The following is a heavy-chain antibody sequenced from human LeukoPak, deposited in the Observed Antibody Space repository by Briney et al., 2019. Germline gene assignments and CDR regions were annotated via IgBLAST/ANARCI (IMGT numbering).Heavy chain of an antibody. D-gene: IGHD6-19*01. CDR1: GASISPSY. Sequence: SETLSLTCTVSGASISPSYWAWIRQPPGRGLEWIGFIHHTGRTNYNDSLKSRVTILVNTSKNQFSLRLTSLTAADTAIYYCARQFEPDGCPYDHWGQGTLVTVSS. V-gene: IGHV4-59*08. J-gene: IGHJ4*02. CDR3: ARQFEPDGCPYDH. CDR2: IHHTGRT.